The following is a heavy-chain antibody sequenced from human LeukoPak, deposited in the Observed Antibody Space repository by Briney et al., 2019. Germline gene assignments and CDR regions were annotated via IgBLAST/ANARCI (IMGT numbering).Heavy chain of an antibody. J-gene: IGHJ6*03. Sequence: GGSLRLSCAASGFTFSSYSMNWVRQAPGKGLEWISYISSSSSSTIDYADSVKGRFTISRDNAKNSLYLQMNSLRAEDTAVYYCARDPRSSTSYQYYYMDVWGKGTMVTVSS. CDR1: GFTFSSYS. CDR2: ISSSSSSTI. CDR3: ARDPRSSTSYQYYYMDV. D-gene: IGHD2-2*01. V-gene: IGHV3-48*01.